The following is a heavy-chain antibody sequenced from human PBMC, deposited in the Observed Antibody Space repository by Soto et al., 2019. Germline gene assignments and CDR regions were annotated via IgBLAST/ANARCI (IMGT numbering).Heavy chain of an antibody. CDR2: ITNSGSN. CDR3: ARLRSNDCQVAFDI. V-gene: IGHV4-34*01. CDR1: GGSFSPYY. D-gene: IGHD2-21*02. J-gene: IGHJ3*02. Sequence: QLPQWGAGLVKPAETLFLTCVVSGGSFSPYYYNWNRQSPGKGLEWIGEITNSGSNHYSPSLTCLVNLAFDTSENQFSLMLPTVTAADTAVYYCARLRSNDCQVAFDIWGQGTMVAVSS.